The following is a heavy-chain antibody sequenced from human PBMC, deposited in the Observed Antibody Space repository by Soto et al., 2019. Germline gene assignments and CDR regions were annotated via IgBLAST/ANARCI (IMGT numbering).Heavy chain of an antibody. D-gene: IGHD5-12*01. V-gene: IGHV3-23*01. CDR1: GFTFSSYA. CDR2: ISGSGGST. CDR3: AKAISRLRLQFDY. J-gene: IGHJ4*02. Sequence: EVQLLESGGGLVQPGGSLRLSCAASGFTFSSYAMSWVRQAPGKGLEWVSAISGSGGSTYYAASVKGRFTISRDNSKNTLYLQMNSLRAEDTAVYYCAKAISRLRLQFDYWGQGPLVTVSS.